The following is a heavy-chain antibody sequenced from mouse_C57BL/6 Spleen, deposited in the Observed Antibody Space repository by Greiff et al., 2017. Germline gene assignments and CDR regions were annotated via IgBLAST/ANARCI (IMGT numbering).Heavy chain of an antibody. CDR2: IDPETGGT. V-gene: IGHV1-15*01. CDR3: TSSLGELRLRFAY. D-gene: IGHD3-2*02. Sequence: QVQLQQSGAELVRPGASVTLSCKASGYTFTDYEMHWVKQTPVHGLEWIGAIDPETGGTAYNQKFKGKAILTADKSSSTAYMELRSLTSEDSAVYYCTSSLGELRLRFAYWGQGALVTVSA. CDR1: GYTFTDYE. J-gene: IGHJ3*01.